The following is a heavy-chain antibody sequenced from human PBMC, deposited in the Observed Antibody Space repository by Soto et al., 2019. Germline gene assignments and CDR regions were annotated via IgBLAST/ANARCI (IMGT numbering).Heavy chain of an antibody. CDR1: GFLLNTSGVG. CDR3: AHSRTYYYDSSGYYLGDYFDF. D-gene: IGHD3-22*01. J-gene: IGHJ4*02. CDR2: IYWNDDK. V-gene: IGHV2-5*01. Sequence: ESGPTLVNPTHTLTLTCTFSGFLLNTSGVGVGWIRQPPGKALEWLALIYWNDDKRYSPSLKSRFTIIKDTSKNQVVLTMTNMDPVDTATYYCAHSRTYYYDSSGYYLGDYFDFWGQGTLVTVSS.